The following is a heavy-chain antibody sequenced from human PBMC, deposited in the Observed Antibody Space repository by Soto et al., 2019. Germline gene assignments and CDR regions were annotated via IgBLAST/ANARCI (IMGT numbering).Heavy chain of an antibody. J-gene: IGHJ6*02. CDR3: ARDHRVVVRGVIPYYGMDV. CDR2: ISSSSSYI. Sequence: GGSLRLSCAASGFTFSSYSMNWVRQAPGKGLEWVSSISSSSSYIYYADSVKGRFTISRDNAKNSLYLQMNSLRAEDTAVYYCARDHRVVVRGVIPYYGMDVWGQGTTVTVSS. V-gene: IGHV3-21*01. D-gene: IGHD3-10*01. CDR1: GFTFSSYS.